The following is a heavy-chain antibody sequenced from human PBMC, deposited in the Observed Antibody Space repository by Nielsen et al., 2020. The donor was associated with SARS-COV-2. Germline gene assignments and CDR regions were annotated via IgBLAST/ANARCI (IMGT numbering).Heavy chain of an antibody. Sequence: GESLKISCAASGFTFSSYAMSWVRQAPGKGLEWVAVISYDGSNKYYADSVKGRFTISRDNSKNTLYLQMNSLRAEDTAVYYCAKDESGIRYDFWSGYYRFDYWGQGTLVTVSS. J-gene: IGHJ4*02. CDR2: ISYDGSNK. CDR1: GFTFSSYA. V-gene: IGHV3-30-3*01. CDR3: AKDESGIRYDFWSGYYRFDY. D-gene: IGHD3-3*01.